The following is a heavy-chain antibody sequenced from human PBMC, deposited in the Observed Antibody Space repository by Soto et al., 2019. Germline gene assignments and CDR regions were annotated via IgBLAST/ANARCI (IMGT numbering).Heavy chain of an antibody. CDR3: TRDLARIIMIEGRV. D-gene: IGHD3-22*01. CDR1: GFTFSSYS. J-gene: IGHJ4*02. Sequence: EVQLVESGGGLVQPGGSLRLSCTTSGFTFSSYSMNWVRQAPGKGLEWVSYSSYSGSTIYYADSVRGRFTMSRDNAQNSLHLQMNSLRAEDTAVYYCTRDLARIIMIEGRVWGQGTLVTVSS. CDR2: SSYSGSTI. V-gene: IGHV3-48*01.